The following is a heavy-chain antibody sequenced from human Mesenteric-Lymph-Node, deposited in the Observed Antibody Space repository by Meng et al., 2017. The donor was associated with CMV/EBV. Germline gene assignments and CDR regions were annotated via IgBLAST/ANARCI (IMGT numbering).Heavy chain of an antibody. D-gene: IGHD3-9*01. CDR1: GFTFSDYY. Sequence: GESLKISCAASGFTFSDYYMSWIRQAPGKGLEWVSYISSSGSTIYYADSVKGRFTISRDNAKNSLYLQMNSLRAEDTAVYYCAKVSGDWSSLDYWGQGTLVTVSS. V-gene: IGHV3-11*04. CDR3: AKVSGDWSSLDY. J-gene: IGHJ4*02. CDR2: ISSSGSTI.